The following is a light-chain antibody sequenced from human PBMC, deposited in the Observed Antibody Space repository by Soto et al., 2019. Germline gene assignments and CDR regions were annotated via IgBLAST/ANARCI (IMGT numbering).Light chain of an antibody. V-gene: IGLV1-47*01. J-gene: IGLJ2*01. CDR1: SSNIGSNY. CDR3: AAWDDSLSGVV. CDR2: RNN. Sequence: QSVLTQPPSASGTPGQRVTISCSGSSSNIGSNYVYWYHQLPGTAPKLLIYRNNQRPPGVPDRFSGSKSGTSASLAISGLRSEDEADYYCAAWDDSLSGVVFGGGTKLTV.